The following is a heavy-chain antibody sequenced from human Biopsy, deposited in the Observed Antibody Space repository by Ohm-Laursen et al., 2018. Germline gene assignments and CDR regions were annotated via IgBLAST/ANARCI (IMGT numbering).Heavy chain of an antibody. CDR2: ISYSGST. D-gene: IGHD6-19*01. V-gene: IGHV4-59*08. J-gene: IGHJ3*02. CDR3: AKHGSGWTGDDALHI. CDR1: GGSISGSS. Sequence: TLSLPCTVSGGSISGSSWRWIRQAPGRGLEWVGYISYSGSTSNNPSLKSRITISVDTSKNQISLKVTSVTAADTAVYYCAKHGSGWTGDDALHIWGQGTMVTVSS.